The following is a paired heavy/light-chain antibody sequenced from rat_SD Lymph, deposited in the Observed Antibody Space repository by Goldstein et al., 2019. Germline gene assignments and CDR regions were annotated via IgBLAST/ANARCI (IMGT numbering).Heavy chain of an antibody. CDR2: ISSSSGT. Sequence: VQLVESGGGLVQPGKSLKLSCSASGFTFSSYGMHWIRQAPGKGLDWVAYISSSSGTVYADAVKGRFTISRDNAKSTLYLQLNSLKSEDTAIYYCARGGIPLFDYWGQGVMVTVSS. CDR1: GFTFSSYG. V-gene: IGHV5-62*01. D-gene: IGHD3-8*01. J-gene: IGHJ2*01. CDR3: ARGGIPLFDY.
Light chain of an antibody. CDR1: KSLLYSDGKTY. Sequence: DIVMTQGALPNPVPSGESASITCQSSKSLLYSDGKTYLNWYLQRPGQSPQLLIYWMSTRASGVSDRFSGSGSGTDFTLKISRVEAEDVGVYYCQQFLEFPRTFGGGTKLELK. CDR3: QQFLEFPRT. CDR2: WMS. J-gene: IGKJ1*01. V-gene: IGKV2S6*01.